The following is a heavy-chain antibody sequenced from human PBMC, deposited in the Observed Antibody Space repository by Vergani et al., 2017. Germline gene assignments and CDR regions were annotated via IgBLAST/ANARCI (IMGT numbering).Heavy chain of an antibody. CDR3: ASAAGEYNWFDP. J-gene: IGHJ5*02. V-gene: IGHV1-69*06. D-gene: IGHD6-13*01. CDR2: IIPIFGTA. CDR1: GGTFSSYA. Sequence: QVQLVQSGAEVKKPGSSVKVSCKASGGTFSSYAISWVRQAPGQGLEWMGGIIPIFGTANYAQKFQGRVTITRDTSISTAYMELSRLRSDDTAVYYCASAAGEYNWFDPWGQGTLVTVSS.